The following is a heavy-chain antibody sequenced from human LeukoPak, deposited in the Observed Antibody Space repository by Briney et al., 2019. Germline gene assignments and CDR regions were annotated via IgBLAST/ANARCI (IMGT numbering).Heavy chain of an antibody. Sequence: TSSQTLSLTCTVSGGSISSGGYYWSWIRQHPGKGLEWIGYIYYSGSTYYNPSLKSRVTISVDTSKNQFSLKLSSVTAADTAVYYCARGANVVVPAAIDYWGQGTLVTVSS. CDR1: GGSISSGGYY. CDR2: IYYSGST. CDR3: ARGANVVVPAAIDY. D-gene: IGHD2-2*01. J-gene: IGHJ4*02. V-gene: IGHV4-31*03.